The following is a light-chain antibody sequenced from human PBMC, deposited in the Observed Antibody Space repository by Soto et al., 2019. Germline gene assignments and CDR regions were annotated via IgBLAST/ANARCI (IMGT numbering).Light chain of an antibody. CDR1: QSVSSSY. CDR2: VAS. J-gene: IGKJ1*01. V-gene: IGKV3-20*01. Sequence: LPQSPGTVSLSQGQSATLSCSASQSVSSSYVAWYQQQSCPAPRLLIYVASSMATGIPERFSGSGCGTHVPVTFSRLEHEDYAVYRWHQYCSSRTFG. CDR3: HQYCSSRT.